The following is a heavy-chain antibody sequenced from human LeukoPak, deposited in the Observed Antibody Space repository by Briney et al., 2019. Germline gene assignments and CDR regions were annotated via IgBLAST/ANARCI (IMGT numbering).Heavy chain of an antibody. CDR1: GFTVSSNY. CDR3: ARAKPKNMVRGLIMRRESRYYFDY. J-gene: IGHJ4*02. CDR2: IYSGGST. D-gene: IGHD3-10*01. Sequence: GGSLRLSRAASGFTVSSNYMSWVRQAPGKGLEWVSVIYSGGSTYYADSVKGRFTISRDNSKSTLYIQMNSLRAGDTAVYYCARAKPKNMVRGLIMRRESRYYFDYWGQGTLVTVSS. V-gene: IGHV3-53*01.